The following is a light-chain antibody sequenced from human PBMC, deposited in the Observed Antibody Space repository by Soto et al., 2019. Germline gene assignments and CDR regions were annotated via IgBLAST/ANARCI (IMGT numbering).Light chain of an antibody. CDR1: SSNIGGEA. CDR2: DNN. J-gene: IGLJ1*01. CDR3: GTWDSSLSAYV. V-gene: IGLV1-51*01. Sequence: QSVLAQPPSASGTPGQRVTISCSGGSSNIGGEAVSWYQQLPGTAPKLLIYDNNKRPSGIPDRFSGSKSGTSATLGITGLQTGDEADYYCGTWDSSLSAYVFGTGTKVTVL.